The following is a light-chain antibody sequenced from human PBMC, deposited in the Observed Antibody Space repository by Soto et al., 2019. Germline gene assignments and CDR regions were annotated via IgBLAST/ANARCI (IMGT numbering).Light chain of an antibody. CDR2: GAS. V-gene: IGKV3-15*01. CDR1: QSISSN. J-gene: IGKJ1*01. Sequence: EIVMTQSPATLSVSPGEGATLSCRVSQSISSNLAWYQQKPGQAPRLLITGASTRATGIAARISGSGSGTEFTLTISSLQSEDFAVYYCQQYNNWPWTFGQGTKVEIK. CDR3: QQYNNWPWT.